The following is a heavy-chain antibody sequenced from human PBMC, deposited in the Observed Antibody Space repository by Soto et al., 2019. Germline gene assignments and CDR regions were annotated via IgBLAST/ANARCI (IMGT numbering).Heavy chain of an antibody. Sequence: TGGSLRLSCAASGFTFSSYGMHWVRQAPGKGLEWVAVISYDGSNKYYADSVKGRFTISRDNSKTTVYLQMNGLRPDDTAVYYCASWHEREHAYDVWGQGTTVTVSS. J-gene: IGHJ3*01. CDR2: ISYDGSNK. CDR3: ASWHEREHAYDV. CDR1: GFTFSSYG. V-gene: IGHV3-30*03. D-gene: IGHD1-1*01.